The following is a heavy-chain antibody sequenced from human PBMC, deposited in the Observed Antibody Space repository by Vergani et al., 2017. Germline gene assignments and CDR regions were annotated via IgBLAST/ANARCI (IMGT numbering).Heavy chain of an antibody. CDR1: VFSLSTSGVG. CDR3: AHRSSSGRAAIWNYYFDY. CDR2: IYWNDDK. V-gene: IGHV2-5*01. Sequence: QITLKESGPTLVKPTQTLTLTCTFSVFSLSTSGVGVGWIRQPPGEALEWLALIYWNDDKRYSPSLKSRLTITKDTSKTQVVLTMTNMDPVDTATYYCAHRSSSGRAAIWNYYFDYWGQGTLVTVSS. J-gene: IGHJ4*02. D-gene: IGHD2-2*02.